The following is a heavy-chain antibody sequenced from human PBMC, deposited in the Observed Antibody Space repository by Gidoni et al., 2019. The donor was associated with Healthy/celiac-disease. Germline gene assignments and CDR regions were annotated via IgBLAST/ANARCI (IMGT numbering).Heavy chain of an antibody. V-gene: IGHV4-38-2*01. Sequence: QVQLQESGPGLVKPSETLSLTCAVSSYSISSGYYWGWIRQPPGKGLEWIGSIYHSGSTYYNPSLKSRVTISVDTSKNQFSLKLSSVTAADTAVYYCARVFAVADAFDIWGQGTMVTVSS. J-gene: IGHJ3*02. CDR3: ARVFAVADAFDI. D-gene: IGHD6-19*01. CDR1: SYSISSGYY. CDR2: IYHSGST.